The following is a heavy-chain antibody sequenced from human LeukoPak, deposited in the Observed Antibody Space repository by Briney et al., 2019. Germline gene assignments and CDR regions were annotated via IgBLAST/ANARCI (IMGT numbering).Heavy chain of an antibody. Sequence: GGSLRLSCAASGFTFSSYAMSWVRQAPGKGLEWVSAISGSGGSTYYADSVKGRFTISRDNSKNTLYLQMNSLRAEDTAVYYCTIQIRITMVRGVIRSDAFDIWGQGTMVTVSS. CDR3: TIQIRITMVRGVIRSDAFDI. CDR2: ISGSGGST. CDR1: GFTFSSYA. J-gene: IGHJ3*02. V-gene: IGHV3-23*01. D-gene: IGHD3-10*01.